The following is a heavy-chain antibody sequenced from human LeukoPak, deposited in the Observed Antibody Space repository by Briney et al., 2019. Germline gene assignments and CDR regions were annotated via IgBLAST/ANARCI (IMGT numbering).Heavy chain of an antibody. J-gene: IGHJ4*02. CDR1: GFTLSSNY. D-gene: IGHD2-15*01. V-gene: IGHV3-66*02. CDR2: IYSGGST. CDR3: ARGRVVVAAYYFDY. Sequence: GGSLRLSCAASGFTLSSNYMNWVRQAPGKGLEWGSVIYSGGSTYYADSVKGRFTISRDNSRNTLYLQMNGLRAEDTAVYYCARGRVVVAAYYFDYWGQGTLVTVSS.